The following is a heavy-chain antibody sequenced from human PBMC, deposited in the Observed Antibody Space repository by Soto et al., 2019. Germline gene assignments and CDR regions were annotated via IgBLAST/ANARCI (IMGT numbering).Heavy chain of an antibody. Sequence: GGSLRLSCAASGFTFSNAWMNWVRQAPGKGLEWVGRIKSKTDGGTTDYAAPVKGRFTISRDDSKNTLYLQMNSLKTEDTAVYYCTTNADTAMDHYYYYGMDVWGQGTTVTVSS. CDR1: GFTFSNAW. CDR2: IKSKTDGGTT. V-gene: IGHV3-15*07. CDR3: TTNADTAMDHYYYYGMDV. J-gene: IGHJ6*02. D-gene: IGHD5-18*01.